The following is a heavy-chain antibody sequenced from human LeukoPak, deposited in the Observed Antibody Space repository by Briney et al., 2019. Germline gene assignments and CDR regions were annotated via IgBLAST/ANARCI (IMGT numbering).Heavy chain of an antibody. D-gene: IGHD4-17*01. V-gene: IGHV3-53*01. J-gene: IGHJ4*02. Sequence: GGSLRLSCAASGFTVSSNYMSWVRQAPGKGLEWVSIIYSGGSTYYADSVKGRFTTSRDSSKNTVYLQMNSLRAEDTAVYYCASRNYGSSPFDYWGQGTLVTVSS. CDR1: GFTVSSNY. CDR2: IYSGGST. CDR3: ASRNYGSSPFDY.